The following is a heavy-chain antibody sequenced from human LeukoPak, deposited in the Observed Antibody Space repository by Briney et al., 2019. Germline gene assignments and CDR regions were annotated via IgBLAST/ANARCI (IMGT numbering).Heavy chain of an antibody. CDR1: GFSLSTSGVG. CDR3: AHSNYYDSSGVAVDY. V-gene: IGHV2-5*02. CDR2: INLEDDK. Sequence: SGPTLVNPTQTLTLTCTFSGFSLSTSGVGVGWIGQPPGKALGCLAPINLEDDKLYSPSLKSRLTITKDNSKNQVVLTMTNMDTVDTATYYCAHSNYYDSSGVAVDYWGQGTLVTVSS. J-gene: IGHJ4*02. D-gene: IGHD3-22*01.